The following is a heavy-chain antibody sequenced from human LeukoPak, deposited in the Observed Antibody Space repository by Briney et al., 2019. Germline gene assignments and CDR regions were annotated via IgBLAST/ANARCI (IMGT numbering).Heavy chain of an antibody. D-gene: IGHD4-23*01. CDR3: ARIIMDYGGNWRAFDI. J-gene: IGHJ3*02. V-gene: IGHV3-20*04. Sequence: GGSLTLSCAASGFNFDDYAMSWVRRAPGKGLEGVSGIDWDGGSIGYADSLKGRFTISRDNAKKSLSLQMNSLRAEDTALYYCARIIMDYGGNWRAFDIWGQGTMVTVSS. CDR2: IDWDGGSI. CDR1: GFNFDDYA.